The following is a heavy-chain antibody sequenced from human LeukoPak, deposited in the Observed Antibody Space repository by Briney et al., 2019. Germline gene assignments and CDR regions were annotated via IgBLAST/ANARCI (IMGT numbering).Heavy chain of an antibody. V-gene: IGHV4-39*07. CDR2: VHLSGTS. CDR1: GGSIISSSYY. D-gene: IGHD1-26*01. J-gene: IGHJ4*02. CDR3: AREGGAFSPFGF. Sequence: SETLSLTCTVSGGSIISSSYYWGWIRQPPGKGLEWIGEVHLSGTSNYNPSLKSRVSMSIDKSKNQLSLKLTSVTAADTAMYYCAREGGAFSPFGFWGQGTLVTVSS.